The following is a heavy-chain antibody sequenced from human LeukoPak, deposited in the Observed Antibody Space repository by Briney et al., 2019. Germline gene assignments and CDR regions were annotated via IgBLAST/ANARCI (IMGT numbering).Heavy chain of an antibody. D-gene: IGHD3-10*02. CDR1: GDSINNYY. J-gene: IGHJ5*02. CDR3: ARVVRGAVTFNRFDP. CDR2: VAYSGNS. V-gene: IGHV4-59*12. Sequence: SETLPLTCTVSGDSINNYYWSLLRQTPGEGLELIGFVAYSGNSNYNPSLESRVTISIDTPKNQFSLKLNSLTAADTAMYYCARVVRGAVTFNRFDPWGQGTLVTVSS.